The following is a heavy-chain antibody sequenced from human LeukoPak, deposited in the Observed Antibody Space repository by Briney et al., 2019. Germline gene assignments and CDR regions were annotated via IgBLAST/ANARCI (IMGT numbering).Heavy chain of an antibody. Sequence: GGSLRLSCAASGFNFDDYAMHWVRQAPGKGLEWVSLISWDGGSTYYADSVKGRFTISRDNSKYSLYLQMNSLRVEDTAFYYCTKLGSRHYWGQGTLVTVSS. J-gene: IGHJ4*02. CDR2: ISWDGGST. CDR3: TKLGSRHY. CDR1: GFNFDDYA. D-gene: IGHD3-10*01. V-gene: IGHV3-43D*03.